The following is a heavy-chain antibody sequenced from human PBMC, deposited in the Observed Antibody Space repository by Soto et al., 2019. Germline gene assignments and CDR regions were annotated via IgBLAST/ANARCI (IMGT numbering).Heavy chain of an antibody. Sequence: ASVKVSCKASGFTFTRSGISWVRQAPGQGLEWMGWISTYNGDTNYAQTFQGRVTMTTDTSTSTVHMEVRSLRSDDTAVYYCAREGVAPYYYYGMDVWGQGTPVTVSS. CDR1: GFTFTRSG. CDR3: AREGVAPYYYYGMDV. J-gene: IGHJ6*02. D-gene: IGHD5-12*01. V-gene: IGHV1-18*01. CDR2: ISTYNGDT.